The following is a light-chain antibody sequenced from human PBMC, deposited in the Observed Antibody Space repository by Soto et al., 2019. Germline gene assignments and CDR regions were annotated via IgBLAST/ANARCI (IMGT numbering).Light chain of an antibody. CDR3: SSYAGSNNYV. V-gene: IGLV2-8*01. Sequence: QSVLTQPPSASGSPGQSVTISCTGTSSDIGGYNYVSWYQQHPGKATKLMIYEVNKRPSGVQDRFSGSKSGNTASLTVTKLQAEDEADYYCSSYAGSNNYVFGTGTKVTVL. CDR2: EVN. CDR1: SSDIGGYNY. J-gene: IGLJ1*01.